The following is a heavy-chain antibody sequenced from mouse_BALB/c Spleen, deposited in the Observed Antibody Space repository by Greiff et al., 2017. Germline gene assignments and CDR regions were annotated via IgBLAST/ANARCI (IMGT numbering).Heavy chain of an antibody. CDR2: IWSGGST. CDR3: ASGASYAMDY. V-gene: IGHV2-4-1*01. J-gene: IGHJ4*01. D-gene: IGHD6-1*01. CDR1: GFSLPGYG. Sequence: VQLHHSGPGLVQPSQSLSITCPVFGFSLPGYGVHGVRQSPGKGLEWLGGIWSGGSTDYNAAFISRLSISKDNSKSQVFFKMNSLQADDTAIYYCASGASYAMDYWGQGTSVTVSS.